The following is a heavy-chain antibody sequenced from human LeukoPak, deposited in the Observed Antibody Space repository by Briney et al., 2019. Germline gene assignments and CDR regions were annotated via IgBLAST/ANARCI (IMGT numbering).Heavy chain of an antibody. CDR3: ARITYSRFDY. D-gene: IGHD2-15*01. CDR2: IYYSGST. V-gene: IGHV4-39*01. J-gene: IGHJ4*02. Sequence: PSETLSLTCTVSGGSIGSSSYYWGWIRQPPGKGLEWIGSIYYSGSTYYNPSLKSRVTISVDTSKNQFSLKLSSVTAADTAVYYCARITYSRFDYWGQGTLVTVSS. CDR1: GGSIGSSSYY.